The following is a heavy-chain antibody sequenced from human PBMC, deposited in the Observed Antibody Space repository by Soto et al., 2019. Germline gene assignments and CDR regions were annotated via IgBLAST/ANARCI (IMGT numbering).Heavy chain of an antibody. CDR1: GGSISSGGYS. V-gene: IGHV4-30-2*01. J-gene: IGHJ6*02. Sequence: QLQLQESGSGLVKPSQTLSLTCAVSGGSISSGGYSWSWIRQPPGKGLEWIGYIYHSGSTYYNPSLKSRVTISVDRSKNQFSLKLSSETAADTAVYYCARGVLRPIYYYGMDVWGQGTPVTLSS. CDR3: ARGVLRPIYYYGMDV. D-gene: IGHD3-10*01. CDR2: IYHSGST.